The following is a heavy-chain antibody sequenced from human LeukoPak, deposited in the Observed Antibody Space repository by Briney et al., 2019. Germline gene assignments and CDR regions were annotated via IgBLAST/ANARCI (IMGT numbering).Heavy chain of an antibody. CDR2: ISAYSGNT. CDR3: ARLSGSYSRPNFDY. CDR1: GYTFTSYG. V-gene: IGHV1-18*01. J-gene: IGHJ4*02. D-gene: IGHD1-26*01. Sequence: ASVMVSCKASGYTFTSYGISWVRQAPGQGLEWMGWISAYSGNTNYAQKLQGRITMTTDTSTSTAYMELRSLRSDDTAVYYCARLSGSYSRPNFDYWGQGTLVTVSS.